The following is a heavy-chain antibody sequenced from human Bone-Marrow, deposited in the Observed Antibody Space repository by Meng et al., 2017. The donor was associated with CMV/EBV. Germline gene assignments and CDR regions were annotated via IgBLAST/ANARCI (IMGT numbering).Heavy chain of an antibody. Sequence: SETLSLTCTVSGYSISSGYYWGWTRQPPGKGLEWIGSIYHSGSTYYNPPLKSRVTISVDTSKNQFSLKLSSVTAADTAVYYCARSPPEVVVVPAVIDYWGGGTLVTVSS. CDR1: GYSISSGYY. CDR3: ARSPPEVVVVPAVIDY. D-gene: IGHD2-2*01. J-gene: IGHJ4*02. CDR2: IYHSGST. V-gene: IGHV4-38-2*02.